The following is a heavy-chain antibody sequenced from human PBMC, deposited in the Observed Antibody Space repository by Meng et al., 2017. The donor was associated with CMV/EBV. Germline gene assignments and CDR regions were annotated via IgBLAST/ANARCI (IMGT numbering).Heavy chain of an antibody. J-gene: IGHJ6*02. CDR2: IRYDGSNK. CDR1: GFTFSSYA. D-gene: IGHD5-18*01. CDR3: AKDGWDTAMPEGVNGMDV. Sequence: GESLKISCAASGFTFSSYAMHWVRQAPGKGLEWVAFIRYDGSNKYYADSVKGRFTISRDNSKNTLYLQMNSLRAEDTAVYYCAKDGWDTAMPEGVNGMDVWGQGTTVTVSS. V-gene: IGHV3-30*02.